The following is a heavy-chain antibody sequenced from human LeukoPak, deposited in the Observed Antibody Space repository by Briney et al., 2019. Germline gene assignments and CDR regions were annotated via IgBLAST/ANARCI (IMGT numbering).Heavy chain of an antibody. Sequence: SVKVSCKASGGTFSSYAISWVRQAPGQGLEWMGGIIPIFGTANYAQKFQGRVTITADESTSTAYMELSSLGSEDTAVYYCARAQYYYGSGSYYPGLYYYYGMDVWGKGTTVTVSS. CDR2: IIPIFGTA. D-gene: IGHD3-10*01. V-gene: IGHV1-69*01. J-gene: IGHJ6*04. CDR1: GGTFSSYA. CDR3: ARAQYYYGSGSYYPGLYYYYGMDV.